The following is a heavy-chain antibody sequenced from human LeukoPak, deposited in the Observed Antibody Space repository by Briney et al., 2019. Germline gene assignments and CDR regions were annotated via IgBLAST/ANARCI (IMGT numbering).Heavy chain of an antibody. V-gene: IGHV4-34*01. CDR1: GGSFSGYY. D-gene: IGHD3-10*01. Sequence: SETLSLTCAVYGGSFSGYYWSWIRQPPGKGLEWIGEINHSGSTNYNPSLKSRVTISVDTSKNQFSLKLSSVTAADTAVYYCARHLWGVPGVFDYWGQGTLVTVSS. CDR2: INHSGST. CDR3: ARHLWGVPGVFDY. J-gene: IGHJ4*02.